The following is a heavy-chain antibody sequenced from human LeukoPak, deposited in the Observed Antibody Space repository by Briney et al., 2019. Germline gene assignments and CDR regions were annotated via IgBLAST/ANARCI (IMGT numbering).Heavy chain of an antibody. Sequence: PGGSLRLSCEGSGFAFSSYDMGWVRQAPGKGLEWVSDISSSADTIYNANSVKGRFAISRDNAKKSLYLQMNSLRAEDTAVYYCARVSDLCGSDCYSDYWGQGTRVTVSS. D-gene: IGHD2-21*02. CDR1: GFAFSSYD. V-gene: IGHV3-48*03. CDR2: ISSSADTI. CDR3: ARVSDLCGSDCYSDY. J-gene: IGHJ4*02.